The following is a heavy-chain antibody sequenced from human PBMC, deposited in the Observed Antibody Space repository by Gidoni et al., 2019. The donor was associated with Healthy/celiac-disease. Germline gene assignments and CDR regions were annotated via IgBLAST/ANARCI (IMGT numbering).Heavy chain of an antibody. CDR3: ASEVVVPEFDYYYYGMDV. D-gene: IGHD3-22*01. V-gene: IGHV3-48*04. J-gene: IGHJ6*02. Sequence: EVQLVESGGGLVQPGGSLRLSCAASGFTFSSYSMNWDSKAPGKGLGWVSYISSSSSTIYYADSVKGRFTISRDNTKNSLYLQMNSLRAEDTAVYYCASEVVVPEFDYYYYGMDVWGQGTTVTVSS. CDR2: ISSSSSTI. CDR1: GFTFSSYS.